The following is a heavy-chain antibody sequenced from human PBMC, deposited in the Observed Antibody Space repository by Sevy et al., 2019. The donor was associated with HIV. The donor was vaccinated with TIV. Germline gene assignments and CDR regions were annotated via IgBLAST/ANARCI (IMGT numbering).Heavy chain of an antibody. Sequence: SETLSLTCAVSGYSISSGYYWGWIRQPPRKGLEWIGSIYHSGSTYYNPSLKSRVTISVDTSKNQFSLKLSSVTAADTAVYYCARSYSGSYRGDDAFDIWGQGTMVTVSS. J-gene: IGHJ3*02. V-gene: IGHV4-38-2*01. CDR3: ARSYSGSYRGDDAFDI. D-gene: IGHD1-26*01. CDR2: IYHSGST. CDR1: GYSISSGYY.